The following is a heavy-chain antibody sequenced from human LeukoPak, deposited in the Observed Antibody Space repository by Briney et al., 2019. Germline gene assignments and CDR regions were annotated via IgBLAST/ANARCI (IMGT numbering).Heavy chain of an antibody. CDR2: INPSGGST. D-gene: IGHD3-22*01. J-gene: IGHJ4*02. V-gene: IGHV1-46*01. CDR1: GYTFTSYY. Sequence: ASVKVSCKASGYTFTSYYMHWLRQAPGQGLEWMGIINPSGGSTNYAQKFQGRVTMTRDMSTSTVYMELSSVRSEGTAVYYCAREPFADYDSSGNLPSPFDYWGQGTLVTVSS. CDR3: AREPFADYDSSGNLPSPFDY.